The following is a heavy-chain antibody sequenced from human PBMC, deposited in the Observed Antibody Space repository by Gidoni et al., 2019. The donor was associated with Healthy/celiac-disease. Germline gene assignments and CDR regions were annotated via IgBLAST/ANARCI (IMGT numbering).Heavy chain of an antibody. CDR2: ISAYNGNT. V-gene: IGHV1-18*01. D-gene: IGHD2-2*02. CDR1: GYTFTSYG. Sequence: QVQLVQSGAEVKKPGASVKVSCKASGYTFTSYGISWVRQAPGQGLEWMGWISAYNGNTNYAQKLQGRVTMTTDTSTSTAYMELRSLRSDDTAVYYCARDGHDIVVVPAAIHRISDYWGQGTLVTVSS. CDR3: ARDGHDIVVVPAAIHRISDY. J-gene: IGHJ4*02.